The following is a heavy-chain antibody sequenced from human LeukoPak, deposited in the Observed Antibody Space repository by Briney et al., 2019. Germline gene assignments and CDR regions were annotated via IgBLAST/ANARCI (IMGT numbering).Heavy chain of an antibody. V-gene: IGHV4-59*01. CDR1: GGSISNYY. CDR3: ARDPSRKPYGGRWYFDL. CDR2: IYYTGST. D-gene: IGHD4-23*01. J-gene: IGHJ2*01. Sequence: PSETLSLTCTVSGGSISNYYWSWIRQPPGKGLEWIGYIYYTGSTNYNPSLTSRVNISVDTSKNQFSLNLTSVTAADTAVYYCARDPSRKPYGGRWYFDLWGRGTLVTVSS.